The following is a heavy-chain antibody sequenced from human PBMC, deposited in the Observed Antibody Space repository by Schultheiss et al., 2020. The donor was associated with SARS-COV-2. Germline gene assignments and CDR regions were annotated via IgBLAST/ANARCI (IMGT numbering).Heavy chain of an antibody. J-gene: IGHJ6*03. CDR2: IIPILGIA. CDR3: ARAGSQRIFPLYYYYMDV. Sequence: SVKVSCKASGGTFSSYTISWVRQAPGQGLEWMGRIIPILGIANYAQKFQGRVTITADKSTSTAYMELSSLRSEDTAVYYCARAGSQRIFPLYYYYMDVWGKGTTVTVSS. V-gene: IGHV1-69*02. D-gene: IGHD3-10*01. CDR1: GGTFSSYT.